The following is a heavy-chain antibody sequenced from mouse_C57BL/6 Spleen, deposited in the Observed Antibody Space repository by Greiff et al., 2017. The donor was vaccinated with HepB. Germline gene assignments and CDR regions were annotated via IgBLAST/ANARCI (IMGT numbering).Heavy chain of an antibody. CDR2: IDPSDSYT. V-gene: IGHV1-59*01. CDR1: GYTFTSYW. D-gene: IGHD1-1*01. J-gene: IGHJ3*01. CDR3: ARERNITTVVARGLAY. Sequence: QVQLQQPGAELVRPGTSVKLSCKASGYTFTSYWMHWVKQRPGQGLEWIGVIDPSDSYTNYNQKFKGKATLTVDTSSSTAYMQLSSLTSEDSAVYYCARERNITTVVARGLAYWGQGTLVTVSA.